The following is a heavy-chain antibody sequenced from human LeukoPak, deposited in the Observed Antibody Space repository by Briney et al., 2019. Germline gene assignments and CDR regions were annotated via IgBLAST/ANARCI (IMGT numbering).Heavy chain of an antibody. V-gene: IGHV3-66*02. Sequence: GGSLRLSCAASGFTVSSNYMSWVRQAPGKGLEWVSVIYSGGSTYYADSVKGRFTISRDNSKNTLYLQMNSLRAEDTAVYYCAKDRKLFGELLASDYFDYWGQGTLVTVSS. CDR2: IYSGGST. CDR3: AKDRKLFGELLASDYFDY. J-gene: IGHJ4*02. D-gene: IGHD3-10*01. CDR1: GFTVSSNY.